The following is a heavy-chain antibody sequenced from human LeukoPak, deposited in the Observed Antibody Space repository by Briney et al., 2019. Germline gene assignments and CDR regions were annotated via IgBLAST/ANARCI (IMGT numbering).Heavy chain of an antibody. J-gene: IGHJ4*02. V-gene: IGHV3-23*01. CDR2: ISGSGGST. CDR1: GFTFSSYA. D-gene: IGHD6-19*01. Sequence: GGSLRLSCAASGFTFSSYAMSWVRQAPGKGLEWVSAISGSGGSTYYADSVKGRFTISRDNSKNTLYLQMNSLRAEDTAVYYCAKAPHFIAVAGTNYYFDYWGQRTLVTVCS. CDR3: AKAPHFIAVAGTNYYFDY.